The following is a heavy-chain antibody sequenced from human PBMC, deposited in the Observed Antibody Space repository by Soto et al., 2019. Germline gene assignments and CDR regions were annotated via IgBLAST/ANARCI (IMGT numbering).Heavy chain of an antibody. CDR1: GYTFTHYY. CDR3: ARDLAAGDT. V-gene: IGHV1-46*01. CDR2: INPASGST. J-gene: IGHJ5*02. Sequence: QVQLVQSGAEVKKPGASVKLSCRTSGYTFTHYYIHWVRQAPGQGLEWLAIINPASGSTNYAQVFPGRATLTMDTSTTTVYMELSGLRAGDTAIFYWARDLAAGDTWGQGTLVTVSS. D-gene: IGHD6-13*01.